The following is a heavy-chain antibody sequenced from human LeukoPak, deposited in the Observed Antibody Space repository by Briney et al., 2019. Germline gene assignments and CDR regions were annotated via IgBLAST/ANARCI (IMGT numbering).Heavy chain of an antibody. Sequence: SETLSLTCAVSGGSISSSNWWSRVRQPPGKGLEWIGEIYHSGGTTNYNPSLKSRVTISVDKSKNQFSLQLSSVTAADTALYYCARPTGRGGYPTDPFDIWGQGTMVTVSS. CDR1: GGSISSSNW. D-gene: IGHD6-25*01. J-gene: IGHJ3*02. V-gene: IGHV4-4*02. CDR2: IYHSGGTT. CDR3: ARPTGRGGYPTDPFDI.